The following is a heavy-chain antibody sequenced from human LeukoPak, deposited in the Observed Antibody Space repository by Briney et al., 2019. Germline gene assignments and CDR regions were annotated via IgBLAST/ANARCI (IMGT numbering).Heavy chain of an antibody. J-gene: IGHJ4*02. CDR3: ARGKNLLELLPRIDY. CDR1: GASIIGPKW. V-gene: IGHV4-4*02. D-gene: IGHD3-10*01. Sequence: PSGTLSLTCTVSGASIIGPKWWNWVRLSPGKGMEWIGEIFHTGSTHYNPSLRSRVTISVDTSKNQFSLILTSVTDADTAVYYCARGKNLLELLPRIDYWGQGTLVTVSS. CDR2: IFHTGST.